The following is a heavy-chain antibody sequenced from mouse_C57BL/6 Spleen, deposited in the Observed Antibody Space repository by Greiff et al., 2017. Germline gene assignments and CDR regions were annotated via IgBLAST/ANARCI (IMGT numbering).Heavy chain of an antibody. Sequence: EVKLVESGAELVRPGASVKLSCTASGFNIKDDYMHWVKQRPEQGLEWIGWIDPENGDTEYASKFQGKATITADTSSNTAYLQLSSLTSEDTAVYYCTTRGKGFAYWGQGTLVTVSA. CDR3: TTRGKGFAY. V-gene: IGHV14-4*01. D-gene: IGHD1-3*01. J-gene: IGHJ3*01. CDR1: GFNIKDDY. CDR2: IDPENGDT.